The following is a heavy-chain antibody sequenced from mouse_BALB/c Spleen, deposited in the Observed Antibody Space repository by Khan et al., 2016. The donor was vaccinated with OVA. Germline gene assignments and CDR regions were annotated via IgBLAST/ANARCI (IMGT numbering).Heavy chain of an antibody. D-gene: IGHD2-12*01. CDR1: GFSLTGYG. CDR3: ARDTTWYYFDY. CDR2: IWGDGST. V-gene: IGHV2-6-7*01. J-gene: IGHJ2*01. Sequence: QVQLKQSGPGLVAPSQSLSITCTVSGFSLTGYGVNWVRQPPGKGLEWLGMIWGDGSTDYNSALKSRLSITKDKSKSQVFLKMNSLQTDDTARYYCARDTTWYYFDYWGQGTTLTVSS.